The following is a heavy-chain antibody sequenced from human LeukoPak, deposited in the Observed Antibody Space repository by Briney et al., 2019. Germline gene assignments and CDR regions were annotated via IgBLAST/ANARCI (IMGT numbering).Heavy chain of an antibody. D-gene: IGHD3-10*01. CDR3: AAYYYGSGSRAFDI. V-gene: IGHV3-11*06. Sequence: GRFTISRDNAKNSLYLQMNSLRAEDTAVYYSAAYYYGSGSRAFDIWGQGTMVTVSS. J-gene: IGHJ3*02.